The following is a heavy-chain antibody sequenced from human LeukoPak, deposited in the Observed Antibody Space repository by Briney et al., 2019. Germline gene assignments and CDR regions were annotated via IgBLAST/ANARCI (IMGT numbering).Heavy chain of an antibody. CDR3: ARAGRWLVGDFDY. CDR1: GGSISSYY. Sequence: SETLSLTCTVSGGSISSYYWSWIRQPPGKGLEWIGYIYYSGSTNYNPSLKSRVTISVDTSKNQFSLKLSSVTAADTAVYYCARAGRWLVGDFDYWGQGTLVTVSS. CDR2: IYYSGST. D-gene: IGHD6-19*01. V-gene: IGHV4-59*01. J-gene: IGHJ4*02.